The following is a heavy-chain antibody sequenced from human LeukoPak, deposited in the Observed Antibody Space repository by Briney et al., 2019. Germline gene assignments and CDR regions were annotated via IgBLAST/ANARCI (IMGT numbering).Heavy chain of an antibody. CDR1: GYTFTSYG. J-gene: IGHJ5*02. Sequence: ASVNVSCKASGYTFTSYGISWVRQAPGQGLEWMGWISAYNGNTNYAQKLQGRVTMTTDTATSTAYMELMSLRSDDTAVYYCARDIRFGEFERTMDPWGQGTLVTVSS. CDR2: ISAYNGNT. D-gene: IGHD3-10*01. V-gene: IGHV1-18*01. CDR3: ARDIRFGEFERTMDP.